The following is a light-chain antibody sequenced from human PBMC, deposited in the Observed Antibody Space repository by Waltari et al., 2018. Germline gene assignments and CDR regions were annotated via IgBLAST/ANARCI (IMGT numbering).Light chain of an antibody. J-gene: IGLJ1*01. CDR2: EVS. CDR1: SSDGGGYHY. Sequence: QSALTQPASVSGSPGPSITISCTGTSSDGGGYHYGSWYQQHPGKAPKLMIYEVSNRPSGVSNRFSGSKSGNTASLTISGLQAEDEADYYCSSYTSSSTLVFGTGTKVTVL. CDR3: SSYTSSSTLV. V-gene: IGLV2-14*01.